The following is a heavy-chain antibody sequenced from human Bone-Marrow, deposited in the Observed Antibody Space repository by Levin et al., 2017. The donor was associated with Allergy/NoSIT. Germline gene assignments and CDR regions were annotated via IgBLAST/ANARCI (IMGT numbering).Heavy chain of an antibody. V-gene: IGHV3-48*01. J-gene: IGHJ3*01. D-gene: IGHD6-19*01. Sequence: GGSLRLSCAASGFTFSDYSMNWVRQAPGKGLEWLSYTSGTSSHIYYADSVKGRFTISRDNGKNSLFLQMNSLRAEDTAVYFCARGSGFYLASEAFDLWGQGTMVTVSS. CDR1: GFTFSDYS. CDR2: TSGTSSHI. CDR3: ARGSGFYLASEAFDL.